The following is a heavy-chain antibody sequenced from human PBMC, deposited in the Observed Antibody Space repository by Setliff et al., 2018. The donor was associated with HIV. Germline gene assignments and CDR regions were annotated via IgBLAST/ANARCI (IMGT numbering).Heavy chain of an antibody. V-gene: IGHV4-38-2*02. J-gene: IGHJ4*02. D-gene: IGHD6-19*01. CDR3: ARVLSNGWSGGVDY. Sequence: PSETLSLTCTLSGFSISSDGFYWNWIRQPPGKGLEWIGEINHSGSTNYNPSLRSRVTISVDTSKNQFSLKLSSVTAADTAVYYCARVLSNGWSGGVDYWGQGTPVTVSS. CDR1: GFSISSDGFY. CDR2: INHSGST.